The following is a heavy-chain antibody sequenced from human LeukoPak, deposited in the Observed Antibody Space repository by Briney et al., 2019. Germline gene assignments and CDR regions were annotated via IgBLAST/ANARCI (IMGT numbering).Heavy chain of an antibody. Sequence: ASVKVSCKASGYTFTGYYMHWVRQAPGQGLEWMGWINPNSGGTNYAQKFQGRVTMTTDTSTSTAYMELRSLRSDDTAVYYCAREGGRIAAAGKGWFDPWGQGTLVTVSS. J-gene: IGHJ5*02. CDR2: INPNSGGT. V-gene: IGHV1-2*02. CDR3: AREGGRIAAAGKGWFDP. D-gene: IGHD6-13*01. CDR1: GYTFTGYY.